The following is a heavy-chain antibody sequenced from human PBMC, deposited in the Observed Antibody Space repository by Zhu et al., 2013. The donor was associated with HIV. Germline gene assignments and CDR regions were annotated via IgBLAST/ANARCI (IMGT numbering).Heavy chain of an antibody. CDR2: INPNSGGT. CDR3: ARDRPLAVTIKGYYYYYGMGR. Sequence: QVQLVQSGAEVKKPGASVKVSCKASGYTFTGYYMHWVRQAPGQGLEWMGWINPNSGGTNYAQKFQGRVTMTRDTSISTAYMELSRLRSDDTAVYYCARDRPLAVTIKGYYYYYGMGRLGPRDHGHRLL. D-gene: IGHD4-17*01. J-gene: IGHJ6*02. CDR1: GYTFTGYY. V-gene: IGHV1-2*02.